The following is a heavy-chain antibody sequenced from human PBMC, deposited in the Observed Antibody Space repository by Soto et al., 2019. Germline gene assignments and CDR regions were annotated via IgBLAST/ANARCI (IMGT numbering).Heavy chain of an antibody. CDR1: GYSITNNYY. D-gene: IGHD5-12*01. Sequence: SETLSLTCAVSGYSITNNYYWGWIRQPPGKGLEWIGNIYHSGSAYYNPSLKSRVTISVDTSKNQFSLKLSSVTAADTAVYYCASFVATIDYWGQGALVTVSS. CDR3: ASFVATIDY. CDR2: IYHSGSA. V-gene: IGHV4-38-2*01. J-gene: IGHJ4*02.